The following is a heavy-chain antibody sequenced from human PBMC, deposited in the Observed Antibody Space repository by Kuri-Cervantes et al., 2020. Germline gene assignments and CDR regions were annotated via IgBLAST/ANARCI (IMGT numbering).Heavy chain of an antibody. CDR3: AKEGVEYCSSTSCLSSFDY. CDR2: ISSSSLYI. J-gene: IGHJ4*02. V-gene: IGHV3-21*04. CDR1: GFTFRSYS. Sequence: GESLKISCAASGFTFRSYSMDWVRQAPSKGLEWVSSISSSSLYIYYTDPVKGRFTTSRDNSKNTLYLQMNSLRAEDTAVYYCAKEGVEYCSSTSCLSSFDYWGQGTLVTVSS. D-gene: IGHD2-2*01.